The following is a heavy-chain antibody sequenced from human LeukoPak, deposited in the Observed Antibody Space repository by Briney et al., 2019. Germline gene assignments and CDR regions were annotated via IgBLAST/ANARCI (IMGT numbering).Heavy chain of an antibody. V-gene: IGHV4-39*01. CDR2: VYYSGTT. J-gene: IGHJ3*02. CDR3: ARHIWAVTGTLHAFTI. Sequence: KPSETLSLTCTVSGDSISSTTYYWGWIRQPPGKGLEWIGSVYYSGTTYYSPSLKSRVTISVDTSKNQFSLKLSSVTAADTALYYCARHIWAVTGTLHAFTIWGQGTMVSVSS. CDR1: GDSISSTTYY. D-gene: IGHD6-19*01.